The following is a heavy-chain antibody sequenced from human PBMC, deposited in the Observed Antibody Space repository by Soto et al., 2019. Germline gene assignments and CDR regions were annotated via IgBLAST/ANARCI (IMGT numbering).Heavy chain of an antibody. Sequence: SETLSLTCAVSGGSISSGGYSWSWIRQPPGKGLEWIGYIYHSGSTYYNPSLKGRVTISVDRSKNQFSLKLSSVTAADTAVYYCARAGVLWFGELLPFDPWGQGTLVTVSS. CDR2: IYHSGST. D-gene: IGHD3-10*01. V-gene: IGHV4-30-2*01. CDR3: ARAGVLWFGELLPFDP. J-gene: IGHJ5*02. CDR1: GGSISSGGYS.